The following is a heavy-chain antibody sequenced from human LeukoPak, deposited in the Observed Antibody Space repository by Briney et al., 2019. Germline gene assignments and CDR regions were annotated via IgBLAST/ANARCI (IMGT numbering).Heavy chain of an antibody. Sequence: SETLSLTCNVSGYSISSGYYWAWIRQSPGKGLEWIGRIYHSASTNHNPSLKSRLTISVDQSTNQLSLKLSSVTGAATAVYYCARGNVGKTICMVRGVSRPRWFDSWGQGTLVTVSS. J-gene: IGHJ5*01. D-gene: IGHD3-10*01. CDR2: IYHSAST. CDR3: ARGNVGKTICMVRGVSRPRWFDS. CDR1: GYSISSGYY. V-gene: IGHV4-38-2*02.